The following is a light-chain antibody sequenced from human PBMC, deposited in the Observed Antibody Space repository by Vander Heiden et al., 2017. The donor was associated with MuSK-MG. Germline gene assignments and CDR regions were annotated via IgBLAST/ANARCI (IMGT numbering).Light chain of an antibody. Sequence: NFMLTQPHSVSESPGKTVTISCTRSSGSIASNYVQWYQQRPGSAPTTVLYEDNQRPSGVPDRFSCSIDSSSNSASLTISGLKTEDEADYYCQSYDSSNHAVFGGGTQLTVL. CDR3: QSYDSSNHAV. CDR1: SGSIASNY. V-gene: IGLV6-57*03. CDR2: EDN. J-gene: IGLJ7*01.